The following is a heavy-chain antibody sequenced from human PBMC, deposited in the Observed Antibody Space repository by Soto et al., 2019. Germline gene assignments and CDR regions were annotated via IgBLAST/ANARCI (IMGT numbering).Heavy chain of an antibody. Sequence: QVQLQESGPGLVNPSGTLSLTCAVSGGSLSSSSWWRWVRQPPGKTLEWLGEIFYSGSTKYNPSLNRRVTLSADPSKNDFALRLSSVTAADTAVYYCVHHGGVPYYHDFWCQGMLVTVSS. J-gene: IGHJ4*02. CDR1: GGSLSSSSW. V-gene: IGHV4-4*02. CDR2: IFYSGST. D-gene: IGHD2-8*01. CDR3: VHHGGVPYYHDF.